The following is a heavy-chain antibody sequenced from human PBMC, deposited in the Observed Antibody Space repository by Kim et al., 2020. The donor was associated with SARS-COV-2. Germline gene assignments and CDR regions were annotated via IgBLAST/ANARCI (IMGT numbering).Heavy chain of an antibody. J-gene: IGHJ5*02. CDR2: INSDGSSP. CDR3: ARVSSGYGDYDSGNRFDP. Sequence: GGSLRLSCAASGFTFSSYWMHWVRQAPGKGLVWVSRINSDGSSPSYADSVKGRFTISRDNAKNTLYLQMNSLRAEDTAVYYCARVSSGYGDYDSGNRFDPWGQGTLVTVSS. V-gene: IGHV3-74*01. D-gene: IGHD4-17*01. CDR1: GFTFSSYW.